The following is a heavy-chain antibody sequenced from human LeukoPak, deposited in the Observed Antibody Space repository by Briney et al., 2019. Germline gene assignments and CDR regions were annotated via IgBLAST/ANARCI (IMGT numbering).Heavy chain of an antibody. CDR2: INHSGST. CDR3: ARGRGTLWFGELKYDMDV. D-gene: IGHD3-10*01. J-gene: IGHJ6*03. CDR1: GFTFSSYW. Sequence: PGGSLRLSCAASGFTFSSYWMHWVRQAPGKGLEWIGEINHSGSTNYNPSLKSRVTISVDTSKNQFSLKLSSVTAADTAVYYCARGRGTLWFGELKYDMDVWGRGTTVTVSS. V-gene: IGHV4-34*01.